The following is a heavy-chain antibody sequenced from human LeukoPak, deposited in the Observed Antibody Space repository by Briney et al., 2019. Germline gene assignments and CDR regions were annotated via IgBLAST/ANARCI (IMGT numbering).Heavy chain of an antibody. CDR2: INHSGST. CDR1: GGSFSGYY. Sequence: SETLSLTCAVYGGSFSGYYWSWIRQPPGKGLEWIGGINHSGSTNYNPSLKSRVTISVDTSKNQFSLKLSSVTAAESAVYYCARGPLYYYDSSGYWGVWGKGTTVTVSS. CDR3: ARGPLYYYDSSGYWGV. D-gene: IGHD3-22*01. V-gene: IGHV4-34*01. J-gene: IGHJ6*04.